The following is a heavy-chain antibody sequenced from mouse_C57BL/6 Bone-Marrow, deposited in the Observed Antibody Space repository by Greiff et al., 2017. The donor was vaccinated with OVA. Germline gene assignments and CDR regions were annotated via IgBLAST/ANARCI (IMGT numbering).Heavy chain of an antibody. D-gene: IGHD2-4*01. CDR2: IDPSDSET. CDR1: GYTFTSYW. J-gene: IGHJ3*01. V-gene: IGHV1-52*01. CDR3: ARTYYDYDAGLTGFAY. Sequence: VQLQQPGAELVRPGSSVKLSCKASGYTFTSYWMHWVKQRPIQGLEWIGNIDPSDSETHYNQKFKDKATLTVDKSSSTAYMQLSSLTSEDSAVYYCARTYYDYDAGLTGFAYWGQGTLVTVSA.